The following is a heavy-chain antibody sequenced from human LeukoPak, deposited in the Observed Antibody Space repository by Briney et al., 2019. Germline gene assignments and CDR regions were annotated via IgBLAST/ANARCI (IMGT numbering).Heavy chain of an antibody. V-gene: IGHV4-39*07. CDR1: SGSVSSNLYF. J-gene: IGHJ4*02. CDR3: ARRYCSGGSCYSCFDY. D-gene: IGHD2-15*01. CDR2: IYYSGST. Sequence: SETLSLTCTVSSGSVSSNLYFWGWIRQPPGKGLEWIGSIYYSGSTNYNPSLKSRVTMSVDTSKNQFSLKLSSVTAADTAVYYCARRYCSGGSCYSCFDYWGLGTLVTVSS.